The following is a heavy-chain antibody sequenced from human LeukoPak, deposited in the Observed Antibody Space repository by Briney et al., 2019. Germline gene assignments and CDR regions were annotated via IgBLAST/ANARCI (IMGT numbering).Heavy chain of an antibody. J-gene: IGHJ4*02. Sequence: SQTLSLTCAISGDSVSSNSATWNWIRQSPSRGLEWLGRTYYRSKWYNNYAGSLKSRISINPDTSKNQFFLQLNSVTPEDTAVYYCARGDQNFDYWGQGTLVTVSS. V-gene: IGHV6-1*01. CDR3: ARGDQNFDY. CDR2: TYYRSKWYN. CDR1: GDSVSSNSAT.